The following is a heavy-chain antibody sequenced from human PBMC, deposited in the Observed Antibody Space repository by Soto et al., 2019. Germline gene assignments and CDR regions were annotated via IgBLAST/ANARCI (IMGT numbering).Heavy chain of an antibody. Sequence: QVQLQESGPGLVKPSETLSLTCTVSGGSISSYYWSWIRQPPGKGLEWIGYIYYSGSTNYKPSLKGRVTISVDTSKKQFSLKLSSVTAADTAVYYCARDLGTGTAFDYWGQGTLVTVSS. D-gene: IGHD1-1*01. J-gene: IGHJ4*02. CDR2: IYYSGST. CDR1: GGSISSYY. V-gene: IGHV4-59*01. CDR3: ARDLGTGTAFDY.